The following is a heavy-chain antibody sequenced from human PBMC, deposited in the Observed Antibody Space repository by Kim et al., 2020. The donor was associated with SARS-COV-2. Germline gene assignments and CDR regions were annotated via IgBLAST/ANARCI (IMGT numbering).Heavy chain of an antibody. V-gene: IGHV3-9*01. CDR1: GFTFDDYA. CDR3: AKDIAGMIVVVLDY. J-gene: IGHJ4*02. CDR2: ISWNSGSI. Sequence: GGSLRLSCAASGFTFDDYAMHWVRQAPGKGLEWVSGISWNSGSIGYADSVKGRFTISRDNAKNSLYLQMNSLRAEDTALYYCAKDIAGMIVVVLDYWGQGTLVTVSS. D-gene: IGHD3-22*01.